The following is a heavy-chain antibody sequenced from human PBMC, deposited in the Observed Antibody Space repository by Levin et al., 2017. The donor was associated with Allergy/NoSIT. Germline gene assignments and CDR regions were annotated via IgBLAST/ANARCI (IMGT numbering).Heavy chain of an antibody. Sequence: SETLSLTCAVYGGSFSGYYWSWIRQPPGKGLEWIGEINHSGSTNYNPSLKSRVTISVDTSKNQFSLKLSSVTAADTAVYYCARREGSSGYRYYFDYWGQGTLVTVSS. CDR1: GGSFSGYY. D-gene: IGHD3-22*01. V-gene: IGHV4-34*01. CDR3: ARREGSSGYRYYFDY. J-gene: IGHJ4*02. CDR2: INHSGST.